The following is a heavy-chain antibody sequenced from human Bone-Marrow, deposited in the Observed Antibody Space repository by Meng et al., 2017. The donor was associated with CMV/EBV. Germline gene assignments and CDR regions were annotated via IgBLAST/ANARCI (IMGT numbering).Heavy chain of an antibody. Sequence: SETLSLTCAAYGGSFSGYYWSWIRQPPGKGLEWIGEINHSGSTNYNPSLKSPVSMSVDTSKNQFSLKLNSVTAADTAVYYCARGRGRLDYWGQGMLVTVSS. J-gene: IGHJ4*02. V-gene: IGHV4-34*01. D-gene: IGHD3-10*01. CDR1: GGSFSGYY. CDR2: INHSGST. CDR3: ARGRGRLDY.